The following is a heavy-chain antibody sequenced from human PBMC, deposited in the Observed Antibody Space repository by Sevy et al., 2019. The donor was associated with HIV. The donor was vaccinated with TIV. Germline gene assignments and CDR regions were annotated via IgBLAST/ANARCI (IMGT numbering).Heavy chain of an antibody. Sequence: GGSLRLSCAASGFTFSSYAMSWVRQAPGKGLEWVSAISGSGGSTYYADSVKGRFTISRDNSKNMLYLQMNSLRAEDTAVYDCAKTTSSDYYDSSGYYPDYWGQGTLVTVSS. V-gene: IGHV3-23*01. CDR1: GFTFSSYA. CDR3: AKTTSSDYYDSSGYYPDY. D-gene: IGHD3-22*01. J-gene: IGHJ4*02. CDR2: ISGSGGST.